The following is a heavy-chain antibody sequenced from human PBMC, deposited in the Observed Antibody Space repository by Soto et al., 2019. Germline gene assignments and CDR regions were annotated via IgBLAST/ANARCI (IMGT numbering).Heavy chain of an antibody. V-gene: IGHV1-2*02. D-gene: IGHD4-4*01. CDR3: AKELQRGMDV. Sequence: QVHLVQSGAEVKQPGASVKVCCKASGYTFSVYHMHWVRQAPGQGLEWMGWVHSNSGGTNYAQSFEGRVTMTRDTSINTAYMELSRLTSYDMAVYYFAKELQRGMDVWCQGTTVTVSS. CDR2: VHSNSGGT. CDR1: GYTFSVYH. J-gene: IGHJ6*02.